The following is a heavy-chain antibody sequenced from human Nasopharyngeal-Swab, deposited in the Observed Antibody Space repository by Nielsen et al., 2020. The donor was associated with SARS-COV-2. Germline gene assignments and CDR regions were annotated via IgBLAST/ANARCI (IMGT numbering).Heavy chain of an antibody. Sequence: GESLKISCGASGFTFSTYWMNWVRQGPGKGLVWVSRINTYWSTTSYAPSVKGRFIISRDNAKSTLYLQMNSLRAEDTAVYYCARVGQPAAFDYWGQGTLVTVSS. CDR2: INTYWSTT. CDR1: GFTFSTYW. D-gene: IGHD2-2*01. CDR3: ARVGQPAAFDY. J-gene: IGHJ4*02. V-gene: IGHV3-74*01.